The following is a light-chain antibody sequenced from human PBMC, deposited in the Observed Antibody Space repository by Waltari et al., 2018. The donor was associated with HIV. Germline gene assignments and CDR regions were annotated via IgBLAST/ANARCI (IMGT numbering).Light chain of an antibody. J-gene: IGKJ4*01. CDR1: QSVNYN. CDR3: QQYNNWPLT. V-gene: IGKV3-15*01. CDR2: GAS. Sequence: EVVMTQSPATLSVSPGEGATLSCGASQSVNYNLVWYQQKPGQAPRLLLYGASNRATGIPARFSGSGSGTEFTLTITSLQSEDFTVYYCQQYNNWPLTFGGGTKVEIK.